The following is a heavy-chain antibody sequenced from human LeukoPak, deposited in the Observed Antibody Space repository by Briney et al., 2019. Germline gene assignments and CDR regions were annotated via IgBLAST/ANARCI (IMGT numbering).Heavy chain of an antibody. D-gene: IGHD5-12*01. Sequence: SETLSLTCTVSGGSISSYYWSWIRQPAGKGLEWIGRIYTSGSTYYNPSLKSRVTISVDTSKNQFSLKLSSVTAADTAVYYCARDLLDIVATMNYYYMDVWGKGTTVTVSS. CDR2: IYTSGST. CDR1: GGSISSYY. CDR3: ARDLLDIVATMNYYYMDV. V-gene: IGHV4-4*07. J-gene: IGHJ6*03.